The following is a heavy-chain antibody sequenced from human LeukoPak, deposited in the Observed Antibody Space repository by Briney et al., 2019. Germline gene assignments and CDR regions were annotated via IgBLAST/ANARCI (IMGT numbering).Heavy chain of an antibody. Sequence: GGSLRLSCAASGFTFSSYEMNWVRQAPGKGLEWVSAISGSGGSTYYADSVKGRFTISRDNSKNTLYLQMNSLRAEDTAVYYCAKDAIVVVVAATPGWFDPWGQGTLVTVSS. CDR2: ISGSGGST. CDR1: GFTFSSYE. V-gene: IGHV3-23*01. J-gene: IGHJ5*02. CDR3: AKDAIVVVVAATPGWFDP. D-gene: IGHD2-15*01.